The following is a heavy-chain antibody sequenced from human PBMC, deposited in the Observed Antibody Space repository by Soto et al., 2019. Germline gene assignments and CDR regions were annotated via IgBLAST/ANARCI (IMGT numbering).Heavy chain of an antibody. D-gene: IGHD1-1*01. V-gene: IGHV3-30*18. Sequence: QVQMVESGGGVVQPGRSLRLSCAASGFSFSSYGMHWVRQAPGKGLDWVAVISYDGSSEYLTDSVRGRFTISKDNSKKTLYLQMNSMTTDDTGVYYCAKDRDAYNSGGMDVWGQGTTVNVSS. CDR2: ISYDGSSE. J-gene: IGHJ6*02. CDR1: GFSFSSYG. CDR3: AKDRDAYNSGGMDV.